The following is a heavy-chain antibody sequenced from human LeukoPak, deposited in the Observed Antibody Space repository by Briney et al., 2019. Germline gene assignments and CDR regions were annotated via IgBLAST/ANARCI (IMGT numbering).Heavy chain of an antibody. J-gene: IGHJ3*02. CDR1: GFTFSSYA. D-gene: IGHD5-18*01. Sequence: GGSLRLSCAASGFTFSSYAMSWVRQAPGKGLEWVSAISGSGGSTYYADSVKGRFTISRDNSKNTLYLQMNSLRAEDTAVYYCANVGGYSYEPDASDIWGQGTMVTVSS. CDR3: ANVGGYSYEPDASDI. V-gene: IGHV3-23*01. CDR2: ISGSGGST.